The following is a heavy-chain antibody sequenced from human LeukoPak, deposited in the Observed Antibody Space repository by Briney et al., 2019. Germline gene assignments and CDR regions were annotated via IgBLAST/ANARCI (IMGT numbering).Heavy chain of an antibody. D-gene: IGHD2-15*01. CDR2: IIPIFGTA. Sequence: GSSVKVSCKASGGTFSSYAISWVRQAPGQGLEWMGGIIPIFGTANYAQKFQGRVTITADESTSTAYMELSSLRSEDTAVYYCASAGYCSGGSCPDYFDYWGQGTLVTVSS. V-gene: IGHV1-69*01. J-gene: IGHJ4*02. CDR1: GGTFSSYA. CDR3: ASAGYCSGGSCPDYFDY.